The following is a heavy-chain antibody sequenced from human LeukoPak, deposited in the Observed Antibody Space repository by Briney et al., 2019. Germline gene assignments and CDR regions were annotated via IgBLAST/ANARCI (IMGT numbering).Heavy chain of an antibody. Sequence: SVKISCKASGGTLSSYAISWERQAPGQGLEWMGGIIPIFGTANYAQKFQGRVTITTDESTSTAYMELSSLRSEDTAVYYCARHPSYCSSTSCYFNWFDPWGQGTLVTVSS. J-gene: IGHJ5*02. CDR1: GGTLSSYA. CDR2: IIPIFGTA. V-gene: IGHV1-69*05. CDR3: ARHPSYCSSTSCYFNWFDP. D-gene: IGHD2-2*01.